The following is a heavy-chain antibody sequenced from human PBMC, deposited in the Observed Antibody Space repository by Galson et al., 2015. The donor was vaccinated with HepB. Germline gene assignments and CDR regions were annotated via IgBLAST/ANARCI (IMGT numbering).Heavy chain of an antibody. D-gene: IGHD3-16*01. CDR1: GYTFIDYY. J-gene: IGHJ4*02. CDR3: ARDWGPRGSGDF. CDR2: INPNTGGK. V-gene: IGHV1-2*02. Sequence: SVKVSCKASGYTFIDYYVYWMRQAPGQGPEWMGWINPNTGGKNYAQKFQGRVTMTRDTSITTAYMELSGLESGDTAVYYCARDWGPRGSGDFWGQGTLVTVSS.